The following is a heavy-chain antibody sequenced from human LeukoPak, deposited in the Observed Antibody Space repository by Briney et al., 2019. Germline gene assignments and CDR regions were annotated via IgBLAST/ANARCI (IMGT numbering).Heavy chain of an antibody. D-gene: IGHD3-22*01. V-gene: IGHV4-39*02. CDR1: GGSISSSGYY. J-gene: IGHJ4*02. Sequence: SETLSLTCTVSGGSISSSGYYWGWIRQPPGTGLEWIGSMYYSGSTYYNPSLWRRVTISVDTSKNQFSLRLNSVTAADTAVYFCARDRSYYSDSGTAYWGQGILVTVSS. CDR3: ARDRSYYSDSGTAY. CDR2: MYYSGST.